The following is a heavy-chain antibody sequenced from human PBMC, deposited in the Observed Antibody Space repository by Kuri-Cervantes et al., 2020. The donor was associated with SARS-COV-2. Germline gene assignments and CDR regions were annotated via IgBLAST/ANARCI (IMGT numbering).Heavy chain of an antibody. CDR3: ARPKGLAGTGHYYGLDV. D-gene: IGHD1/OR15-1a*01. CDR1: GYTSTGYY. V-gene: IGHV1-2*04. J-gene: IGHJ6*02. CDR2: IKSNSGGT. Sequence: ASVKVSCKASGYTSTGYYLHWVRQAPGQGLEWMGWIKSNSGGTNYAQNFQGWVTMTRDTSISTAHMELSRLRSDDTAVYYCARPKGLAGTGHYYGLDVWGQGTTVTVSS.